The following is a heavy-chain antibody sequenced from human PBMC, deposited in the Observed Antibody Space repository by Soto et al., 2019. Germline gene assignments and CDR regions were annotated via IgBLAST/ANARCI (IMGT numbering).Heavy chain of an antibody. J-gene: IGHJ6*03. D-gene: IGHD2-15*01. V-gene: IGHV1-3*01. Sequence: ASVKVSCKASGYTFTSYAMHWVRQAPGQRLEWMGWINAGNGNTKYSQKFQGRVTITRDTSASTAYMELSSLRSEDTAVYYCARGCSGGSCYRTFYYYYMDVWGRGTTVTGSS. CDR1: GYTFTSYA. CDR2: INAGNGNT. CDR3: ARGCSGGSCYRTFYYYYMDV.